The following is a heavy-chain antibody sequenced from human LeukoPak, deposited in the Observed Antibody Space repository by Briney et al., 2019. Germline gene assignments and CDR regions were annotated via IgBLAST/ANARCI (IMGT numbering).Heavy chain of an antibody. D-gene: IGHD6-13*01. CDR3: AKVSQWGNSRWYEGD. V-gene: IGHV3-48*01. CDR1: GFTFSSYS. J-gene: IGHJ4*02. CDR2: ISSSSTTV. Sequence: PGGSLGLSCAASGFTFSSYSMNWVRQAPGKGLEWISYISSSSTTVYYADSVKGRFTISRDNAKNSLYLQMNSLRGEDTAVYYCAKVSQWGNSRWYEGDWGQGTLVTVSS.